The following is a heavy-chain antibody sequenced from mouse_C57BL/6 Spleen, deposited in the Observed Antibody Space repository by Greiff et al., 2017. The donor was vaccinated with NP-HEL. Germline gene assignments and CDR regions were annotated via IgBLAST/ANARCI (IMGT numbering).Heavy chain of an antibody. D-gene: IGHD1-1*01. V-gene: IGHV1-82*01. Sequence: QVQLQQSGPELVKPGASVKISCKASGYAFSSSWMNWVKQRPGKGLEWIGRIYPGDGDTNYNGKFKGKATLTADKSSSTAYMQLSSLTSEDSAVYFCARSLYYGSSYYFDYWGQGTTLTVSS. CDR1: GYAFSSSW. CDR3: ARSLYYGSSYYFDY. J-gene: IGHJ2*01. CDR2: IYPGDGDT.